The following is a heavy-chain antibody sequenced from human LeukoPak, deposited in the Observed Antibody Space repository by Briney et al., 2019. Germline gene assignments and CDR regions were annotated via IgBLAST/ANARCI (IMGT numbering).Heavy chain of an antibody. Sequence: SEPLSLTCTVSGGSISTYYWSWIRQPPGKGLEWIGYIYYSGSTNYNPSLKSRVTISVDTSKNQFSLKLGSVTAADTAVYYCAREEALGSGSFDYWGQGTLVTVSS. J-gene: IGHJ4*02. CDR1: GGSISTYY. V-gene: IGHV4-59*01. CDR3: AREEALGSGSFDY. D-gene: IGHD1-26*01. CDR2: IYYSGST.